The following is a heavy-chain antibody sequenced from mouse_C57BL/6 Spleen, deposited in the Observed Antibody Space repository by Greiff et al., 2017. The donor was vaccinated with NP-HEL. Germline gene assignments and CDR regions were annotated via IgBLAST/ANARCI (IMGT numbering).Heavy chain of an antibody. CDR3: ASSNWYYFDY. CDR2: INPNNGGT. Sequence: VQLQQSGPELVKPGASVKISCKASGYTFTDYYMNWVKQSHGKSLEWIGDINPNNGGTSYNQKFKGKATLTVDKSSSTAYMELRSLTSEDSAVYYCASSNWYYFDYWGQGTTLTVSS. CDR1: GYTFTDYY. D-gene: IGHD2-5*01. V-gene: IGHV1-26*01. J-gene: IGHJ2*01.